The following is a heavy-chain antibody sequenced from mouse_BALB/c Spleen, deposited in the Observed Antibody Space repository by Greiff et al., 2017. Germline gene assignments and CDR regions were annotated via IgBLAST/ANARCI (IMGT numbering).Heavy chain of an antibody. J-gene: IGHJ4*01. CDR3: ARDGAYYRYEGYAMDY. CDR1: GFTFSDYY. D-gene: IGHD2-14*01. Sequence: EVKLVESGGGLVKPGGSLKLSCAASGFTFSDYYMYWVRQTPEKRLEWVATISDGGSYTYYPDSVKGRFTISRDNAKNNLYLQMSSLKSEDTAMYYCARDGAYYRYEGYAMDYWGQGTSVTVSS. V-gene: IGHV5-4*02. CDR2: ISDGGSYT.